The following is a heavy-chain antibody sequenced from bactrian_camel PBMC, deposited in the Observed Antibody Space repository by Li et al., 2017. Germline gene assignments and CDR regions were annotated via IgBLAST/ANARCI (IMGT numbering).Heavy chain of an antibody. CDR3: AADRCRDYSDLMNPNEYNY. D-gene: IGHD4*01. V-gene: IGHV3S53*01. J-gene: IGHJ4*01. CDR1: GFTFSSYC. Sequence: VQLVESGGGLVQPGGSLRLSCQASGFTFSSYCMGWFRQTPGQEREPVASLTRDGSTSYTDSVKGRFTISRDNAKNTVYLQMNSLKPEDTAMYYCAADRCRDYSDLMNPNEYNYWGQGTQVTVS. CDR2: LTRDGST.